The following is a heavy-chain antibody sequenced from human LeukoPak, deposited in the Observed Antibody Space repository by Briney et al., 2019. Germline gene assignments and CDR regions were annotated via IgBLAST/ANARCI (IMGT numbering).Heavy chain of an antibody. CDR3: ARGKGFPITGTFRWFDP. Sequence: PSETLSLTCAVYGGSFSGYSWSWIRQPPGKGLEWVGEMIHSGSTNYNPSLNSRVTISVDTSKNQFSLKLSSVTAADTAVYYCARGKGFPITGTFRWFDPWGQGTPVTVSS. V-gene: IGHV4-34*01. J-gene: IGHJ5*02. CDR1: GGSFSGYS. D-gene: IGHD1/OR15-1a*01. CDR2: MIHSGST.